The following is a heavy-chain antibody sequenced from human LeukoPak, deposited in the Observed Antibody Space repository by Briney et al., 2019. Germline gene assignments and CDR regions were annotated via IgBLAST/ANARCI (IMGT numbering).Heavy chain of an antibody. CDR1: GYTLTSYV. Sequence: GGSVKVSCRASGYTLTSYVINWVRQATGQGLEGIGWMNPNSGNTGYAQKVQGRVTMTRKTSISTAYMELSSLRSDDTAVYYCARLVSSSWYGSYYYYYMDVWGKGTTVTISS. V-gene: IGHV1-8*02. D-gene: IGHD6-13*01. J-gene: IGHJ6*03. CDR3: ARLVSSSWYGSYYYYYMDV. CDR2: MNPNSGNT.